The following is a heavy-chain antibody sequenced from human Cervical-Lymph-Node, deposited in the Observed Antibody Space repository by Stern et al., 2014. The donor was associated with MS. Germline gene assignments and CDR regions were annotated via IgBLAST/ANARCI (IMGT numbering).Heavy chain of an antibody. V-gene: IGHV2-5*02. CDR2: IYWDDDK. D-gene: IGHD5-18*01. Sequence: QVTLKESGPTLVKPTQTLTLTCTFSGFSLSTSGVGVGWIRQPPGKALEWLALIYWDDDKRDSPSLKSMLTITKDTSKNQVVLTMTNMDPVDTATYYCAHGLEIRLWAAYWGQGTMVTVSS. CDR3: AHGLEIRLWAAY. CDR1: GFSLSTSGVG. J-gene: IGHJ4*02.